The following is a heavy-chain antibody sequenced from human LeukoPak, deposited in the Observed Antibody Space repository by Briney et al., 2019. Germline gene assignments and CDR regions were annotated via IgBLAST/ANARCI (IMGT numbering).Heavy chain of an antibody. D-gene: IGHD3-10*01. V-gene: IGHV4-39*01. CDR3: ASFKITMVRGVIGD. Sequence: SETLSLTCTVSGGSISSSSYYWGWIRQPPGKGLEWIGSIYYSGSTYYNPSLKSRVTISVDTSKNQFSLKLSSVTVADTAVYYCASFKITMVRGVIGDWGQGTLVTVSS. CDR2: IYYSGST. CDR1: GGSISSSSYY. J-gene: IGHJ4*02.